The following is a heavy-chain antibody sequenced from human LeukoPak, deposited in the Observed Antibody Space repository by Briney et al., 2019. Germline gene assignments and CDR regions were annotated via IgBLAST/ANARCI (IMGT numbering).Heavy chain of an antibody. V-gene: IGHV4-59*08. CDR3: ASSTSNIAARPTAFDI. D-gene: IGHD6-6*01. Sequence: SETLSLTCTVSGGSISSDCWSWIRQPPGKGLEWIGYIYYSGSTKYNPSLKSRVTISVDTSKNQFSLKLRSVTAADTAVYYCASSTSNIAARPTAFDIWGQGTMVTVSS. CDR2: IYYSGST. J-gene: IGHJ3*02. CDR1: GGSISSDC.